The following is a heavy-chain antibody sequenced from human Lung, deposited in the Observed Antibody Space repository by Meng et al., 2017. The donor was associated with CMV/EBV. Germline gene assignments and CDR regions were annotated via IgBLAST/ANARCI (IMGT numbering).Heavy chain of an antibody. CDR2: IYHSGST. D-gene: IGHD6-19*01. Sequence: QVLLQGSRPGLVTPSGTLSFTGAVAGGAISGSNWWSWVRQPPWKGLEWIGEIYHSGSTNYNPSLKSRVTISVDKSKNQFSLKLSSVTAADTAVYYCASFPPPGKQWLVTYYWGQGTLVTVSS. V-gene: IGHV4-4*02. CDR1: GGAISGSNW. CDR3: ASFPPPGKQWLVTYY. J-gene: IGHJ4*02.